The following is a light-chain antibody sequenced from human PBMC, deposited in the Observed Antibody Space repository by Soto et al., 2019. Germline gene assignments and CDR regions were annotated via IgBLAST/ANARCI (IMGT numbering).Light chain of an antibody. CDR3: SSYAGTNIVV. Sequence: QSALTQPPSASGSPGQSVTISCTGTSSDVRGYNYVSWYQQHPGKAPKLMIYDVSKRPSGVPDRFSGSKSGNTASLIVSGLRAEEGADYYCSSYAGTNIVVFGGGTKLPAL. CDR1: SSDVRGYNY. V-gene: IGLV2-8*01. J-gene: IGLJ2*01. CDR2: DVS.